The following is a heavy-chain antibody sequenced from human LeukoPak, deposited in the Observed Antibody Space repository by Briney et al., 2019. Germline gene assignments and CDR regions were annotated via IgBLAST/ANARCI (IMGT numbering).Heavy chain of an antibody. Sequence: SETLSLTCAVYGGSFSGYFWSWIRQPPGKGLEWIGEVNHSGRTNYNPSLKSRVTISVDTSNNQFSLNLNSVTAADTAVYYCARGQFQRDFWAQGALVTVSS. J-gene: IGHJ4*02. V-gene: IGHV4-34*01. CDR2: VNHSGRT. CDR1: GGSFSGYF. CDR3: ARGQFQRDF.